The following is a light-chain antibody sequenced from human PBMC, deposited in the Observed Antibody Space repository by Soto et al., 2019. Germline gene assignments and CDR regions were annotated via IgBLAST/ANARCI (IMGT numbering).Light chain of an antibody. V-gene: IGKV3-11*01. J-gene: IGKJ2*01. CDR2: DAS. Sequence: EIVLTQSPATLSLSPGERATLSCRASQSVSSYLAWYQQKPGQAPRLLIYDASNSATGIPARFSGSGSGTAFTLTISSLEPEDFAVYCCQQRSNWPPYTFGQGTKLEIK. CDR1: QSVSSY. CDR3: QQRSNWPPYT.